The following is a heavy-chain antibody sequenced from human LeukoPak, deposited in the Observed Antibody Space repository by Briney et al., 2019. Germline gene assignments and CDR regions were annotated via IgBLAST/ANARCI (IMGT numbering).Heavy chain of an antibody. CDR3: AREAPLWSGSNYYYYMDV. J-gene: IGHJ6*03. V-gene: IGHV4-59*01. Sequence: SETLSLTCTVSGGSFISSYWSWIRQPPGKGLEWIGYIYHDGSTKYNPALKSRVTITVDTSKSQFSLKLSSVTAADTAVYYCAREAPLWSGSNYYYYMDVWGKGTTVTVSS. CDR1: GGSFISSY. D-gene: IGHD3-3*01. CDR2: IYHDGST.